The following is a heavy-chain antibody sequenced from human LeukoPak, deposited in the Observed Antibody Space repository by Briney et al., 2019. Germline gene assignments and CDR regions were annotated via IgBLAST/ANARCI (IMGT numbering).Heavy chain of an antibody. J-gene: IGHJ6*02. CDR2: IYTSGST. V-gene: IGHV4-61*02. Sequence: SETLSLTCTVSGGSISSGSYYWSWIRQPAGKGLEWIGRIYTSGSTNYNPSLKSRVTISVDTSKNQFSLRLSSVTAADTAVYYCARVKYYYYGMDVWGQGTTVTVSS. CDR1: GGSISSGSYY. CDR3: ARVKYYYYGMDV.